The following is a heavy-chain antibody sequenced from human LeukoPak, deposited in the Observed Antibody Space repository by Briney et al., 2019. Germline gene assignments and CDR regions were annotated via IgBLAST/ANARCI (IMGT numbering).Heavy chain of an antibody. V-gene: IGHV4-39*01. CDR3: ARHFKGYGSGTHDKDNWFDP. CDR2: IYYTGGT. Sequence: PSETLSLTCTVSGGSISSDAYYWGWIRQTPERGLEWIASIYYTGGTYYNPSVQSRVTISVDTSKNQFSLKATSVTAADTAVYYCARHFKGYGSGTHDKDNWFDPWGQGILVTVST. CDR1: GGSISSDAYY. D-gene: IGHD3-10*01. J-gene: IGHJ5*02.